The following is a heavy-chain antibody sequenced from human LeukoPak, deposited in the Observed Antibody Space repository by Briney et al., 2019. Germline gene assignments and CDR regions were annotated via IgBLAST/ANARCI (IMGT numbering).Heavy chain of an antibody. CDR1: GYTFTDYY. CDR3: ARSWFGEYGGGAFDI. CDR2: INPNSGGT. J-gene: IGHJ3*02. V-gene: IGHV1-2*02. Sequence: ASVKVSCKASGYTFTDYYMHWVRQAPGQGLEWMGWINPNSGGTNYAQKFQGRVTMTRDKSISTAYMELYSLRSDDTAVYYCARSWFGEYGGGAFDIWGQGTMVTVSS. D-gene: IGHD3-10*01.